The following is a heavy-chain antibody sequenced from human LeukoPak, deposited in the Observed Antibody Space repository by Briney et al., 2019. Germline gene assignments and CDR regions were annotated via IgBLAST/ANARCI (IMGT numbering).Heavy chain of an antibody. CDR2: INPNSGGT. CDR3: ARGSLLRYFDWLFSDY. Sequence: GASVKVSCKASGYTFTGYYMHWVRQAPGQGLEWMGWINPNSGGTNYAQKFQGRVTMTRDTSISTAYMELSRLRSDDTAAYYCARGSLLRYFDWLFSDYWGQGTLVTVSS. D-gene: IGHD3-9*01. CDR1: GYTFTGYY. J-gene: IGHJ4*02. V-gene: IGHV1-2*02.